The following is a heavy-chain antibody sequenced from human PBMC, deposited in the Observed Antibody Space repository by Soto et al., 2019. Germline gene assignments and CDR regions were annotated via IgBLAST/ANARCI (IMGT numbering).Heavy chain of an antibody. V-gene: IGHV4-39*01. CDR3: ARTYSGSGSYSY. CDR2: IYYSGKT. D-gene: IGHD3-10*01. Sequence: QLQLQESGPGLVEPSETLSLTCTVSGGSLSDTNNYWGWIRQPPGKGLEWIGSIYYSGKTYYNASLQSRVTMSVDTSKNQFSLKLSSVTAADTALYYCARTYSGSGSYSYWAQGTLVTVSS. J-gene: IGHJ4*02. CDR1: GGSLSDTNNY.